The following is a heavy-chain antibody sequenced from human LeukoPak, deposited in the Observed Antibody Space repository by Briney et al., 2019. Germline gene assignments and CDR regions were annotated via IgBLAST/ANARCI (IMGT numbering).Heavy chain of an antibody. V-gene: IGHV4-4*09. D-gene: IGHD6-6*01. J-gene: IGHJ6*03. CDR3: ARQSSSPNDLYYYYYMDV. CDR1: GGSISSYY. Sequence: SETLSLTCTVSGGSISSYYWSWIRQPPGKGLEWIGYIYTSGSTNYNPSLKSRVTISIDTSKNQFSLKLSSVTAADTAVYYCARQSSSPNDLYYYYYMDVWGKGTTVTVSS. CDR2: IYTSGST.